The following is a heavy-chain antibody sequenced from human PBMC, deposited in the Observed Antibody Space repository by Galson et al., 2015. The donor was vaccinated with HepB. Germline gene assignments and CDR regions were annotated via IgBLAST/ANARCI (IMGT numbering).Heavy chain of an antibody. J-gene: IGHJ5*02. D-gene: IGHD3-22*01. CDR3: ATGGAYSSGYFRQPGGWFDP. V-gene: IGHV1-69*06. Sequence: SVKVSCKASGGSFTTYTISWIRQAPGQGLEWMGGSIPVAGAANYAPKFQGRVTITADKSTNTSYMELFNLRNGDTAVYYCATGGAYSSGYFRQPGGWFDPWGQGTLVVVSS. CDR2: SIPVAGAA. CDR1: GGSFTTYT.